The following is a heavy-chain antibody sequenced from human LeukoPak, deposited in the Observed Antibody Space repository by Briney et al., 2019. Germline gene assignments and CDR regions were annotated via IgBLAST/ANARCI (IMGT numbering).Heavy chain of an antibody. D-gene: IGHD3-22*01. CDR1: GGSISSYY. J-gene: IGHJ4*02. Sequence: SETLSLTCTVSGGSISSYYWSWIRQPPGKGLEWIGYIYYSGSTKYNPSLKSRVTISVDTSKNQFSLKLSSVTAADTAVYYCARDPHYYDSSGYYYRYFDYWGQGTLVTVSS. V-gene: IGHV4-59*01. CDR2: IYYSGST. CDR3: ARDPHYYDSSGYYYRYFDY.